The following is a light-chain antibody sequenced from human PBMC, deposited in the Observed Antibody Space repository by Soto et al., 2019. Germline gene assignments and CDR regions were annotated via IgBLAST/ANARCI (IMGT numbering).Light chain of an antibody. V-gene: IGKV3-20*01. CDR3: QQSGNSPPGT. Sequence: EILLTQSPGTLSLSPGERATLSCRASQSVSSSYLAWYQQKPGQAPRLLIYGAFSRATGIPDRFSGSGSGIDFTLTISRLEPEDFAVYYCQQSGNSPPGTFGQGTRLEIK. J-gene: IGKJ2*02. CDR1: QSVSSSY. CDR2: GAF.